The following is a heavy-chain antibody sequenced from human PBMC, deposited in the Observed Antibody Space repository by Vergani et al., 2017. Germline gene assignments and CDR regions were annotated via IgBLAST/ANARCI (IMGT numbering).Heavy chain of an antibody. V-gene: IGHV3-30*18. D-gene: IGHD5-12*01. CDR3: AKDVSGYSGIFDY. Sequence: QVQLVESGGGVVQPGRSLRLSCAASGFTFSSYGMHWVRQAPGKGLEWVAVISYDGSNKYYADSVKGRFTISRDNSKNTLYLQMNSLRAEDTAVYYCAKDVSGYSGIFDYWGQGTLVTVSS. CDR1: GFTFSSYG. CDR2: ISYDGSNK. J-gene: IGHJ4*02.